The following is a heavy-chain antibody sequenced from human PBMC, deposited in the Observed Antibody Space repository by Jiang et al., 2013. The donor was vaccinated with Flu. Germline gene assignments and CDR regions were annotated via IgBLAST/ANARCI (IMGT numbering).Heavy chain of an antibody. D-gene: IGHD2-2*01. V-gene: IGHV3-21*01. CDR2: ISSSSSYI. J-gene: IGHJ6*02. CDR1: GFTFSSYS. Sequence: VQLVESGGGLVKPGGSLRLSCAASGFTFSSYSMNWVRQAPGKGLEWVSSISSSSSYIYYADSVKGRFTISRDNAKNSLYLQMNSLRAEDTAVYYCARDLAPDIVVVHYYGMDVWGQGTTVTVSS. CDR3: ARDLAPDIVVVHYYGMDV.